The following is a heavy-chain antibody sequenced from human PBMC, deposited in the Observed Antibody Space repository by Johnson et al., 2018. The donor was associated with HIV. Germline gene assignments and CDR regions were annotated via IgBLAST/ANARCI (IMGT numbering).Heavy chain of an antibody. Sequence: QLVESGGGWVQPGGSLRLSCAASGFSFSDYAMSWVRQAPGKGLAWVSGISGGGGSTYYADSVKGRFTISRDNSKNTLYLQMNNLSAEDTAVYYCAKGRSMYYYDSSGWGGAFDIWGQGTMVTVSS. CDR3: AKGRSMYYYDSSGWGGAFDI. CDR2: ISGGGGST. V-gene: IGHV3-23*04. D-gene: IGHD3-22*01. CDR1: GFSFSDYA. J-gene: IGHJ3*02.